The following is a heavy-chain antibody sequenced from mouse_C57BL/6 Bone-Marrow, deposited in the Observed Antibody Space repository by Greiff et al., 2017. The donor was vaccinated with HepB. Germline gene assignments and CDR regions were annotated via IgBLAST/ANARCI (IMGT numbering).Heavy chain of an antibody. CDR2: INPSSGYT. CDR3: ARSGLPSYAMDY. Sequence: VQVVESGAELARPGASVKMSCKASGYTFTSYTMHWVKQRPGQGLEWIGYINPSSGYTKYNQKFKDKATLTADKSSSTAYMQLSSLTSEDSAVYYCARSGLPSYAMDYWGQGTSVTVSS. CDR1: GYTFTSYT. J-gene: IGHJ4*01. D-gene: IGHD1-3*01. V-gene: IGHV1-4*01.